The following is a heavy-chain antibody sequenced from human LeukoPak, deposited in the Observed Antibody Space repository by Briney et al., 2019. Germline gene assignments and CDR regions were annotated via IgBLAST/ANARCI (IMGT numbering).Heavy chain of an antibody. V-gene: IGHV1-8*01. CDR2: MNPNSGNT. CDR1: GSTFTSCD. CDR3: TRGSSGRRDN. D-gene: IGHD6-19*01. J-gene: IGHJ4*02. Sequence: GASVKLSCKASGSTFTSCDINWVRQATGPRLEWMGWMNPNSGNTGYGQSFPGRITKTRDTFKGTAYMELSKLTSEDAAISYVTRGSSGRRDNWGQGTLVTVSA.